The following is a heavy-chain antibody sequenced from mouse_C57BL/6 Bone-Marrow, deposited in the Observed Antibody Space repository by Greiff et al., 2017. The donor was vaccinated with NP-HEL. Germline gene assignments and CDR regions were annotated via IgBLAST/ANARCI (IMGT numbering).Heavy chain of an antibody. D-gene: IGHD2-3*01. J-gene: IGHJ1*03. Sequence: VQLQQSGTVLVRPGASVKMSCKTSGYTFTSYWMHWVKQRPGQGLEWIGAIYPGNSDTSYNQKFKGKATLTAVTSASTAYMELSSLTNEDSAVYYCTRCYDGSWYFEVWGTGTTVTVAS. CDR2: IYPGNSDT. V-gene: IGHV1-5*01. CDR1: GYTFTSYW. CDR3: TRCYDGSWYFEV.